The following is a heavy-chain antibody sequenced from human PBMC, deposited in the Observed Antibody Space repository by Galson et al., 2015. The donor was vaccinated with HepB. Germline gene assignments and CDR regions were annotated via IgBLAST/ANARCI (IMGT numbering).Heavy chain of an antibody. V-gene: IGHV3-48*02. J-gene: IGHJ4*02. CDR1: GFTFSNYA. CDR3: VTESGHTLTV. Sequence: SLRLSCAASGFTFSNYATNWVRRAPGKGLEWLSYISSSSTYIYYRDSVKGRFTISRDNAKNSLYLQMNSLRDEDTAVYYCVTESGHTLTVWGQGTLVTVSS. D-gene: IGHD5-18*01. CDR2: ISSSSTYI.